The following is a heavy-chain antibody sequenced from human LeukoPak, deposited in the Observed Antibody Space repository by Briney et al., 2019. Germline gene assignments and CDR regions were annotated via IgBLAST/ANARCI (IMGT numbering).Heavy chain of an antibody. CDR1: GFTFSSYE. CDR2: ISSNGGST. J-gene: IGHJ3*02. CDR3: ARGGITMIVVDRADAFDI. Sequence: PGGSLRLSCAASGFTFSSYEMNWVRQAPGKGLEYVSAISSNGGSTYYANSVKGRFTISRDNSKNTLYLQMGSLRAEDMAVYYCARGGITMIVVDRADAFDIWGQGTMVTVSS. D-gene: IGHD3-22*01. V-gene: IGHV3-64*01.